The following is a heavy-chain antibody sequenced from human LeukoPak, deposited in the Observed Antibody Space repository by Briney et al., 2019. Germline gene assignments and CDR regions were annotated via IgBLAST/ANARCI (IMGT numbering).Heavy chain of an antibody. V-gene: IGHV3-21*01. D-gene: IGHD2-15*01. J-gene: IGHJ4*02. Sequence: GGSLRLSCAASGFTFSSYSMNWVRQAPGKGLEWVSSISSSSSYIYYAESVKGRFTISRDNAKNPLYLQMNSLRAEDTAVYYCARELGLRYCSGGSCYPYYWGQGTLVTVSS. CDR1: GFTFSSYS. CDR3: ARELGLRYCSGGSCYPYY. CDR2: ISSSSSYI.